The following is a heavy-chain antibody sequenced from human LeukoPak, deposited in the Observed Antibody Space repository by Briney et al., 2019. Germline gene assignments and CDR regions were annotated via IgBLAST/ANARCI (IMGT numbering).Heavy chain of an antibody. Sequence: SETLSLTCTVSGGSISSYQWSWTRQPPGKGLEWVGYMYYSGSTKYNPSLKSRVTISGDTSKNQFSLKLISVTAADAAVYYCAGHDYYGSGSYRWGQGTLVTVSS. V-gene: IGHV4-59*08. D-gene: IGHD3-10*01. CDR2: MYYSGST. J-gene: IGHJ5*02. CDR3: AGHDYYGSGSYR. CDR1: GGSISSYQ.